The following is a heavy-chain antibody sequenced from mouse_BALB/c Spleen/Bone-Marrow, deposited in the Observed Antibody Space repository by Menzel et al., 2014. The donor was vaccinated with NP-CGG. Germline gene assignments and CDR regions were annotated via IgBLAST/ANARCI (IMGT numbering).Heavy chain of an antibody. CDR2: ISSGSSTI. V-gene: IGHV5-17*02. Sequence: EVKVVESGGGLVQPGGSRKLSCAASGFTFSSFGMHWVRQAPEKGLEWVAYISSGSSTIFYADTVKGRFTISRDKSKNTLFLQMSSLRSEDTAIYYCTRGGNWEDFDYWGQGTPLTVSS. CDR1: GFTFSSFG. CDR3: TRGGNWEDFDY. J-gene: IGHJ2*01. D-gene: IGHD4-1*01.